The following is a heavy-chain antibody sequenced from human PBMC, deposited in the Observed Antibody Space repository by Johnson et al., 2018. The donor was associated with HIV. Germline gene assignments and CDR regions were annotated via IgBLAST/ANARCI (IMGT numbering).Heavy chain of an antibody. CDR1: GFTFSRYS. J-gene: IGHJ3*02. CDR2: ISYDGRKK. D-gene: IGHD3-16*01. V-gene: IGHV3-30*04. CDR3: AREGRGSPDGFDI. Sequence: QVQLVESGGGVVQPGRSLRLTCAASGFTFSRYSMHWVRQAPGKGLPWVAHISYDGRKKYYTESLRGRFTISRDNSNNTLYLQMNTLITEDTAVYYCAREGRGSPDGFDIWGQGTMVTVSS.